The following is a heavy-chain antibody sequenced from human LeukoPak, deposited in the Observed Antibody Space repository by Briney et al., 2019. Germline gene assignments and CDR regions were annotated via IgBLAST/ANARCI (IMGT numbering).Heavy chain of an antibody. Sequence: GGSLLLSCAASGFTFNTFNMNWVRQAPGKGLEWVSSITSGGDYIYYADSVKGRFTTSRDNAKNSLSLQLNSLRVEDTAVYHCARGHYDVLAASYKWTPDYWGQGTLVTVSS. CDR2: ITSGGDYI. CDR1: GFTFNTFN. CDR3: ARGHYDVLAASYKWTPDY. J-gene: IGHJ4*02. V-gene: IGHV3-21*01. D-gene: IGHD3-9*01.